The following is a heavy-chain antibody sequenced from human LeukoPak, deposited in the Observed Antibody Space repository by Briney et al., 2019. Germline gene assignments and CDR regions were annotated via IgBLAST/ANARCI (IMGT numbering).Heavy chain of an antibody. Sequence: GGSLRLSCAAFGFIFNTYGMHWVRQAPGQGLEKVAVMWYDGDNKYYEDSVKGRFTISRDNSKNTLYLQMNSLRVEDTAVYYCARGIRDADRSTPSAFDIWGQGTMVTVSS. CDR3: ARGIRDADRSTPSAFDI. CDR1: GFIFNTYG. J-gene: IGHJ3*02. V-gene: IGHV3-33*01. CDR2: MWYDGDNK. D-gene: IGHD2-2*01.